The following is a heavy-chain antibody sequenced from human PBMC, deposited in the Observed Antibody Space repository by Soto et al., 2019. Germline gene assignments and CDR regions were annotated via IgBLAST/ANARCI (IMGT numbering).Heavy chain of an antibody. CDR2: IHSSGYT. Sequence: SETLSLTCTVSGGSVDNYHWSWIRRPPGKGLEWVGYIHSSGYTNYNPSLRSRLTSSVDTYKNQFSLKVRPVAAAATAVHYCARLSHIFPVETYFYHSMDIWGQGITVTVSS. V-gene: IGHV4-59*02. CDR3: ARLSHIFPVETYFYHSMDI. CDR1: GGSVDNYH. J-gene: IGHJ6*02. D-gene: IGHD3-9*01.